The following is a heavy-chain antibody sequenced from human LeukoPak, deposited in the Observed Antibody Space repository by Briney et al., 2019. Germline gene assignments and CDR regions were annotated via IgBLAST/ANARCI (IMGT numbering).Heavy chain of an antibody. CDR2: ISSSGSTI. CDR3: ARCLSGYREDFDY. J-gene: IGHJ4*02. V-gene: IGHV3-48*03. D-gene: IGHD5-12*01. Sequence: GGSLRLSCAASGFTFSSYEMNWVRQAPGKGLEWVSYISSSGSTIYYADSVKGRFTISRDSAKNTLYLQMNSLRAEDTAVYYCARCLSGYREDFDYWGQGTLVTVSS. CDR1: GFTFSSYE.